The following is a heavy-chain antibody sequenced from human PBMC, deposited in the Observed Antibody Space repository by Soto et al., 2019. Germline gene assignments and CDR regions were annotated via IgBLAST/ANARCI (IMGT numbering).Heavy chain of an antibody. J-gene: IGHJ4*02. CDR2: IYWDDDK. V-gene: IGHV2-5*02. CDR3: AHNRMDFWSGYYTDYFDY. Sequence: QITLKESGPTLVKPTQTLTLTCTFSGFSLSTSGVGVGWIRQPPGKALEWLALIYWDDDKRYSPSLKSRLTITKDTSKNQVVLTMTNMDPVDTATYYCAHNRMDFWSGYYTDYFDYWGQGTLVTVSS. D-gene: IGHD3-3*01. CDR1: GFSLSTSGVG.